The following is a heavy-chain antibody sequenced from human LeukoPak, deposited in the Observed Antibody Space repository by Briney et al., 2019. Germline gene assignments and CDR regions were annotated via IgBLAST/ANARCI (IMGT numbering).Heavy chain of an antibody. V-gene: IGHV3-9*01. J-gene: IGHJ6*02. CDR3: AKDNLGYYYYGMDV. Sequence: GRSLRLSCAASGFIFDDYAMHWVRQAPGKGLEWASGIAWNSGTIGYADSVKGRFTISRDNAKNSLYLQMNSLRAEDTALYYCAKDNLGYYYYGMDVWGQGTTVTVSS. CDR2: IAWNSGTI. CDR1: GFIFDDYA.